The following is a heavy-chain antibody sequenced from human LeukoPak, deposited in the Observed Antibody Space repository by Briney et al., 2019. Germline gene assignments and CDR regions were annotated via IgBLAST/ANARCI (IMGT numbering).Heavy chain of an antibody. CDR2: IYTSGST. D-gene: IGHD6-13*01. J-gene: IGHJ4*02. CDR3: ARESRGVAAAGYFDY. CDR1: GGSISSYY. Sequence: PSETLSLTCTVSGGSISSYYWSWIRQPAGKGLEWIGRIYTSGSTNHNPSLKSRVTMSVDTSKNQFSLKLSSVTAAGTAVYYCARESRGVAAAGYFDYWGQGTLVTVSS. V-gene: IGHV4-4*07.